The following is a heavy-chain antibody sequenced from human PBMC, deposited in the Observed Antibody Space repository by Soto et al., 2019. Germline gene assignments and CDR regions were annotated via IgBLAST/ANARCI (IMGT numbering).Heavy chain of an antibody. CDR1: GGSISSSSYY. Sequence: SETLSLTCTVSGGSISSSSYYWGWIRQPPGKGLEWIGSIYYSGSTYYNPSLKSRVTISVDTSKNQFSLKLSSVTAADTAVYYWASPIVGATLFFDYWGQGTLVTVSS. CDR2: IYYSGST. J-gene: IGHJ4*02. D-gene: IGHD1-26*01. V-gene: IGHV4-39*01. CDR3: ASPIVGATLFFDY.